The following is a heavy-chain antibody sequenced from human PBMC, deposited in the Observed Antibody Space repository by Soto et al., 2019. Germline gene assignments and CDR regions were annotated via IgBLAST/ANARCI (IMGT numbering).Heavy chain of an antibody. J-gene: IGHJ6*02. V-gene: IGHV1-3*01. Sequence: QKFQGRVTITRDTSASTAYMELSSLRSEDTAVYYCARDRRHYDSSDSAYYYGMDVWGQGTTVTVSS. D-gene: IGHD3-22*01. CDR3: ARDRRHYDSSDSAYYYGMDV.